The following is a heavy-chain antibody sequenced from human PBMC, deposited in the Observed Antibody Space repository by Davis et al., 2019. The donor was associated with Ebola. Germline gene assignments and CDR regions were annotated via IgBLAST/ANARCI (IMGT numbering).Heavy chain of an antibody. CDR1: GGTFSSYA. CDR3: ARVEEGGTRSRTTTLPAGYFDL. J-gene: IGHJ2*01. V-gene: IGHV1-69*13. Sequence: SVKVSCKASGGTFSSYAISWVRQAPGQGLEWMGGIIPIFGTANYAQKFQGRVTITADESTSTAYMELSSLRSEDTAVYYCARVEEGGTRSRTTTLPAGYFDLWGRGTLVTVSS. CDR2: IIPIFGTA. D-gene: IGHD1-1*01.